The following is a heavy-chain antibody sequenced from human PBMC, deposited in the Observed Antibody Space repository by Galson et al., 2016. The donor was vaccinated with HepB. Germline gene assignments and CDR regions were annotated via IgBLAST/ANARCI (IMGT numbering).Heavy chain of an antibody. D-gene: IGHD3-3*01. CDR2: IYTSGTT. CDR1: GVSINSSTYY. V-gene: IGHV4-61*02. Sequence: TLSITCTVSGVSINSSTYYWSWIRQPAGKGLEWIGRIYTSGTTNYNPSLKSRVTISVYTSKNQFSLKLSSVTAADTAVYYCGRAGYDGDFWSGYFDYWGQGTLVTVSS. J-gene: IGHJ4*02. CDR3: GRAGYDGDFWSGYFDY.